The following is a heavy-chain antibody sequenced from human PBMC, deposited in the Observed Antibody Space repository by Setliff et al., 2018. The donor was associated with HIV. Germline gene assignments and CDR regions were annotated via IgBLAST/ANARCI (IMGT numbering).Heavy chain of an antibody. D-gene: IGHD5-18*01. CDR2: VDPENHQT. CDR3: AIGYSHGPNY. CDR1: GYTFTDYF. V-gene: IGHV1-69-2*01. J-gene: IGHJ4*02. Sequence: ASVKVSCKASGYTFTDYFVHWARQAPGKGLEWMGRVDPENHQTLYAEKLQGRATITADTSTDTAYVALSSLGSEDTAVYYCAIGYSHGPNYWGQGTLVTVSS.